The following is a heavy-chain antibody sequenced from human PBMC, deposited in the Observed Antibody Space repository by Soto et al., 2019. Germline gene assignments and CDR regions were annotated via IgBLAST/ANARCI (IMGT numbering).Heavy chain of an antibody. Sequence: QVHLQESGPGLVKPSETLSLTCTVSGGSINNHYWSWIRQPPEKGLEWIGYIYYTGSTNYNPSLKSRVPMSVDTSKNQFSLNLTSLTAADTAIYYCARANWYSEYWGQGTLVTVSS. J-gene: IGHJ4*02. D-gene: IGHD7-27*01. CDR3: ARANWYSEY. CDR1: GGSINNHY. V-gene: IGHV4-59*11. CDR2: IYYTGST.